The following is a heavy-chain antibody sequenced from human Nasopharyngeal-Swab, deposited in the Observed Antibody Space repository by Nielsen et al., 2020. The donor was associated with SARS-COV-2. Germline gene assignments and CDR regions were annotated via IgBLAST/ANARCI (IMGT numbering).Heavy chain of an antibody. CDR3: AKGYSGSYYALYYYYYMDV. D-gene: IGHD1-26*01. J-gene: IGHJ6*03. CDR2: ISGSGGST. CDR1: GFTSSSYA. V-gene: IGHV3-23*01. Sequence: GESLKISCAASGFTSSSYAMSWVRQAPGKVLEWVSAISGSGGSTYYADSVKGRFTISRDNSKNTLYLQMNSLRAEDTAVYYCAKGYSGSYYALYYYYYMDVWGKGTTVTVSS.